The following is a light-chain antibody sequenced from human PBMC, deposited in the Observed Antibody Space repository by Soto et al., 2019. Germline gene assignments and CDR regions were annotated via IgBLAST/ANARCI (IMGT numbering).Light chain of an antibody. CDR3: QYYGNSRIT. CDR1: QSVSSY. V-gene: IGKV3-11*01. CDR2: DAS. J-gene: IGKJ5*01. Sequence: EIVLTQSPATLSLSPGERATLSCRASQSVSSYLAWYQQKPGQAPRLLIYDASNRATGIPARFSGSGSETDFTLTINRLEPEDFAVYYCQYYGNSRITFGQGTRLEI.